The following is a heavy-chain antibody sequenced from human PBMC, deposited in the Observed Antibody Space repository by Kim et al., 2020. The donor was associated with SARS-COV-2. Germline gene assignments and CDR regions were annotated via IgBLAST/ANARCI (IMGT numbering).Heavy chain of an antibody. V-gene: IGHV3-74*01. CDR1: GFTLSDFW. D-gene: IGHD1-1*01. CDR3: ASQVKLGAETGCV. Sequence: GGSLRLSCAASGFTLSDFWMHWVRHAPGKGLEWVSRLNPDGGSTIYADSVKGRFSISRDNTKHTLSLQMNSLRAEDTAVYYCASQVKLGAETGCVWGQGTLVSVSS. CDR2: LNPDGGST. J-gene: IGHJ4*02.